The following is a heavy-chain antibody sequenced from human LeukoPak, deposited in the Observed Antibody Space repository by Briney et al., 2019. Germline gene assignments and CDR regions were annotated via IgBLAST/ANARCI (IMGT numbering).Heavy chain of an antibody. CDR1: GGSISSGGYS. CDR2: IYHSGST. J-gene: IGHJ4*02. D-gene: IGHD2-21*02. Sequence: RSSETLSLTCAVSGGSISSGGYSWSWIRQPPGKGLEWIGYIYHSGSTYYNPSLKSRVTISVDRSKNQFSLKLSSVTAADTAVYYCARGRLMRRGGLLDYWGQGTLVTVSS. CDR3: ARGRLMRRGGLLDY. V-gene: IGHV4-30-2*01.